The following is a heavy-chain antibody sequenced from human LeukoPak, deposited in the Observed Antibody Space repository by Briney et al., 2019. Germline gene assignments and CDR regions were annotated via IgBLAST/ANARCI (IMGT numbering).Heavy chain of an antibody. Sequence: GASVKVSCKASGYTFTGYYMHWVRQAPGQGLEWMGWINPNSGGTNYAQKLQGRVTMTTDTSTSTAYMELRSLRSDDTAMYYCAKAGPPIHYYYMDVWGKGTTVTISS. CDR3: AKAGPPIHYYYMDV. CDR2: INPNSGGT. V-gene: IGHV1-2*02. CDR1: GYTFTGYY. J-gene: IGHJ6*03.